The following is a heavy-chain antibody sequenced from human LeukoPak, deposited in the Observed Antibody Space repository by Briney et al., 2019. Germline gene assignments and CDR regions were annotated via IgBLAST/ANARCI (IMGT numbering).Heavy chain of an antibody. D-gene: IGHD2-2*01. CDR2: INAGGDNI. J-gene: IGHJ5*02. CDR1: GFTLTRGA. CDR3: AKSSTNWFDP. Sequence: HPGGSLRLSCVASGFTLTRGAVAWVRQAPGKGLEWVATINAGGDNIFYVDSVKGRFTISKDNSKNTLFLQMHNLRAEDTAVYHCAKSSTNWFDPWGQGTLVTVSS. V-gene: IGHV3-23*01.